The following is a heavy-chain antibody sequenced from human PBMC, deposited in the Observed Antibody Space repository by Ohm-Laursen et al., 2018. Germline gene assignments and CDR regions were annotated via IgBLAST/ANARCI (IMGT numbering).Heavy chain of an antibody. CDR3: ARVSRGTLQSP. CDR1: GFTFSSYA. Sequence: GSLRLSCAASGFTFSSYAMSWVRQAPGKGLEWVSYISSSGSTIYYADSVKGRFTISRDNAKNSLYLQMNSLRAEDTAVYYCARVSRGTLQSPWGQGTLVTVSS. J-gene: IGHJ5*02. CDR2: ISSSGSTI. D-gene: IGHD5-24*01. V-gene: IGHV3-11*01.